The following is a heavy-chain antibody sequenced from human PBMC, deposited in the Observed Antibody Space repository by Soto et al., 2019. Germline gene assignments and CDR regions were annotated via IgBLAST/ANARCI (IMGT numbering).Heavy chain of an antibody. CDR1: GFTFSDHY. CDR3: ARLRLTGNFDY. J-gene: IGHJ4*02. Sequence: QVQLVESGGGLVKPGGSLRLSCVASGFTFSDHYMTWIRQAPGKGLEWLSYISTSSSYTNYADSVKGRFTISRDNVMNSLYLKMNSLRSEDTAVYYCARLRLTGNFDYWGQGPLVTVSS. CDR2: ISTSSSYT. V-gene: IGHV3-11*05.